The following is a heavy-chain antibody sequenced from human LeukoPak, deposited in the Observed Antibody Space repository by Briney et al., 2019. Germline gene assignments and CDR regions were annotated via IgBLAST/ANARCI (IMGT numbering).Heavy chain of an antibody. CDR2: ISSSGSTI. CDR3: ARGAPGIAVAGTFDY. Sequence: GGSLRLSCAASGFTFSSYEMNWVRQAPGKGLEWVSYISSSGSTIYYAASVKGRFTISRDNAKNSLYLQMNGLRAEDTAVYYCARGAPGIAVAGTFDYWGQGTLVTVSS. V-gene: IGHV3-48*03. J-gene: IGHJ4*02. D-gene: IGHD6-19*01. CDR1: GFTFSSYE.